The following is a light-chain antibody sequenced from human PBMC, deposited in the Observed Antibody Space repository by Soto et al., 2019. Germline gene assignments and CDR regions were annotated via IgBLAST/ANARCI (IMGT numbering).Light chain of an antibody. CDR2: SNN. Sequence: QSVLTQRPSASGTPGQRVTISRSGSSSNIGSNTVNWYQQLPGTAPKLLIYSNNQRPSGVPDRFSGSKSGTSASLAISGLQSEDEADYYCAAWDDSLNGNYVFGTGTKVTVL. V-gene: IGLV1-44*01. CDR1: SSNIGSNT. J-gene: IGLJ1*01. CDR3: AAWDDSLNGNYV.